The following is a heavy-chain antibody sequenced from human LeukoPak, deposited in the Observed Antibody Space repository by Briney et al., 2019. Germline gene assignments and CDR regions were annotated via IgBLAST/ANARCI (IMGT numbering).Heavy chain of an antibody. Sequence: GESLEISCKGSGYSFTSYWIGWVRQLPGKGLEWIGIIYPGDSDTRNSPSFQGQVTISAAKSISTAYLQWSSLKASDTAMYYCARPHCSSTSCYAYFDYWGRGTLVTVSS. CDR1: GYSFTSYW. J-gene: IGHJ4*02. CDR2: IYPGDSDT. D-gene: IGHD2-2*01. V-gene: IGHV5-51*01. CDR3: ARPHCSSTSCYAYFDY.